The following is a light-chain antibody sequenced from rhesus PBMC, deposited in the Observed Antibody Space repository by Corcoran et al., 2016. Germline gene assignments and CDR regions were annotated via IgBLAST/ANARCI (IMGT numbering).Light chain of an antibody. CDR3: HQYNSAPPT. J-gene: IGKJ1*01. CDR2: KAP. CDR1: LAITNW. V-gene: IGKV1-21*01. Sequence: DIQMTQSPSSLFAAVGDRVTLTCRARLAITNWSAWYQLKPEKAPKLLIFKAPSLQSGVPTRFSGGGSGTDFALTINSLQPNEFATYFCHQYNSAPPTFGQGTKVELK.